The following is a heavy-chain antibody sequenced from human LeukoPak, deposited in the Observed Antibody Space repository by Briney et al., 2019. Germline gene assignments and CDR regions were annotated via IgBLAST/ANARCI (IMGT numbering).Heavy chain of an antibody. D-gene: IGHD1-14*01. CDR2: VFYNGST. V-gene: IGHV4-59*01. CDR1: GGSISDYF. CDR3: ARAANRVPQD. J-gene: IGHJ4*02. Sequence: SETLSLTCTVSGGSISDYFWSWIRQPPGKGLEWVGYVFYNGSTNYNPSLKSRVTISIDTSRIRFSLRLSSVTAADTAVYYCARAANRVPQDWGQGTLVTVSS.